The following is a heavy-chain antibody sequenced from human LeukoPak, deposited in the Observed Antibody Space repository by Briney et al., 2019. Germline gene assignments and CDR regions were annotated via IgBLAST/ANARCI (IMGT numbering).Heavy chain of an antibody. J-gene: IGHJ4*02. CDR3: ARDPFITMVRGVIIDY. Sequence: SETLSLTCTVSGYSISSGYYWGWIRQPPGKGLEWIGSIYHSGSTYYNPSLKSRVTISVDTSKNQFSLKLSSVTAADTAVYYCARDPFITMVRGVIIDYLGQGTLVTVSS. D-gene: IGHD3-10*01. CDR1: GYSISSGYY. CDR2: IYHSGST. V-gene: IGHV4-38-2*02.